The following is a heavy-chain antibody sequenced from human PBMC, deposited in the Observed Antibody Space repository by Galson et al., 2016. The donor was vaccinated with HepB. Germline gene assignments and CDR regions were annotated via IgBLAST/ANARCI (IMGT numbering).Heavy chain of an antibody. Sequence: ETLSLTCSVSGFSITSHYYWSWIRQPPGRGLEWIATIHHTGTTYYDSFLKSRFTISVDTSENQFSLKLNSVTAADTTVYFCARAKGGTPWYFDFWGQGILVTVSS. J-gene: IGHJ4*02. V-gene: IGHV4-38-2*02. CDR1: GFSITSHYY. CDR3: ARAKGGTPWYFDF. CDR2: IHHTGTT. D-gene: IGHD3-16*01.